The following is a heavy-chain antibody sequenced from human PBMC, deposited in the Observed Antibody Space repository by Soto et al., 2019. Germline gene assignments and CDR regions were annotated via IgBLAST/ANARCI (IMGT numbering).Heavy chain of an antibody. J-gene: IGHJ4*02. V-gene: IGHV3-33*01. CDR2: IWYDGSVK. Sequence: GGSLRLSCAASGFTFGTYGMHWVRQAPGKGLEWVAGIWYDGSVKTYADSVKGRFSISRDNSQNTVYLQMNTLRAGDTAVYYCARADCGGQCPCDYWGQGTLGTVS. CDR1: GFTFGTYG. D-gene: IGHD2-21*01. CDR3: ARADCGGQCPCDY.